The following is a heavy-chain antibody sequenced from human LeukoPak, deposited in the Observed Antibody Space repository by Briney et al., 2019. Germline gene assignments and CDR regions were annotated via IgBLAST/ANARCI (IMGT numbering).Heavy chain of an antibody. CDR2: INWNGGST. Sequence: GGSLRLSCAASGFTFDDYGMSWVRQAPGKGLEWVSGINWNGGSTGYADSVKGRFTISRDNAKNSLYLQMNSLRAEDTAVYYCATDLGWQWLVCLGYWGQGTLVTVS. D-gene: IGHD6-19*01. J-gene: IGHJ4*02. CDR1: GFTFDDYG. CDR3: ATDLGWQWLVCLGY. V-gene: IGHV3-20*04.